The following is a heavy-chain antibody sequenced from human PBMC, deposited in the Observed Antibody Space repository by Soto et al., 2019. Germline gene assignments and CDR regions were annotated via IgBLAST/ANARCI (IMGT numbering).Heavy chain of an antibody. Sequence: ASVKLSCKASGYTFTSYYMHCVRQAPGQGLEWMGIINPSGGSTSYAQKFQGRVTMTRDTSTSTVYMELSSLRSEDTAVYYCARAASGDFEIDYWGQGTLLTVSS. J-gene: IGHJ4*02. CDR3: ARAASGDFEIDY. CDR1: GYTFTSYY. V-gene: IGHV1-46*03. CDR2: INPSGGST. D-gene: IGHD7-27*01.